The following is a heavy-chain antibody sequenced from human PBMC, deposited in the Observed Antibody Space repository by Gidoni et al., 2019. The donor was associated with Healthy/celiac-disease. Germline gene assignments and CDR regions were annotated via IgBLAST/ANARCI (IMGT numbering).Heavy chain of an antibody. J-gene: IGHJ6*04. V-gene: IGHV3-13*01. Sequence: EVQLVESGGGLVQPGGSLRLSCAASGFTFSSYEMHWVRQATGKGLEWVSAIGTAGDTYYPGSVKGRFNISRENAKNSLYLQMNSLRAEDTAVYYCARDQGKSGWYRTYYYYGMDVWGKGTTVTVSS. CDR1: GFTFSSYE. CDR2: IGTAGDT. D-gene: IGHD6-19*01. CDR3: ARDQGKSGWYRTYYYYGMDV.